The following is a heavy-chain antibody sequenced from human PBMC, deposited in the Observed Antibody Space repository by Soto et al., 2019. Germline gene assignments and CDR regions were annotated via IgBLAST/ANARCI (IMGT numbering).Heavy chain of an antibody. D-gene: IGHD3-16*01. CDR2: IYPGDSDT. Sequence: PGESLKISCKGSGYSFTSYWIGWVRQMPGKGLEWMGIIYPGDSDTRYSPSFQGQVTISADKSISTAYLQWSSLKASDTAMYYCASAPLSLGDGEIGMDVWGQGTMVTVSS. V-gene: IGHV5-51*01. J-gene: IGHJ6*02. CDR1: GYSFTSYW. CDR3: ASAPLSLGDGEIGMDV.